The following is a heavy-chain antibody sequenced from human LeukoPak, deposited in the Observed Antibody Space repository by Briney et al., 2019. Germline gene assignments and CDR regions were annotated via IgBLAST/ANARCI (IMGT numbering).Heavy chain of an antibody. D-gene: IGHD5-18*01. J-gene: IGHJ4*02. CDR1: GGSISSYY. V-gene: IGHV4-59*01. CDR2: IYYSGST. Sequence: SETLSLTCTVSGGSISSYYWSWIRQPPGKGLEWIGYIYYSGSTNYNPSLKSRVTISVDTSKNQFSLKLSSVTAADTAVYYCARGWTGYSYGYYFDYRGQGTLVTVSS. CDR3: ARGWTGYSYGYYFDY.